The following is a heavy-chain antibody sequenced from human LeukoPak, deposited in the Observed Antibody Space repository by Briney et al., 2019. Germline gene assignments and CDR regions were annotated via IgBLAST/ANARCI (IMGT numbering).Heavy chain of an antibody. J-gene: IGHJ4*02. CDR1: GITLSNYG. D-gene: IGHD3-22*01. V-gene: IGHV3-23*01. CDR3: AKRGVVIRVILVGFHKEAYYFDS. Sequence: GGSLTLSCAVSGITLSNYGMSWVRQAPGKGLEWVAGISDSGGRTNHADSVKGRFTISRDNPKNTLYLQMNSLRAEDTAVYFCAKRGVVIRVILVGFHKEAYYFDSWGQGALVTVSS. CDR2: ISDSGGRT.